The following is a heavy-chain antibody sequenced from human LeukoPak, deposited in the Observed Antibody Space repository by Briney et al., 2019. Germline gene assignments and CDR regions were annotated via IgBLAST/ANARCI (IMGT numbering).Heavy chain of an antibody. D-gene: IGHD1-14*01. CDR2: IRSKAYGGTR. CDR1: GGSFSGYY. V-gene: IGHV3-71*01. CDR3: AKPARTDYADY. Sequence: ETLSLTCAVYGGSFSGYYWSWIRQPPGKGLEWVGFIRSKAYGGTREYAASVRGRFTISRDDSKSIAYLQMNSLKAEDTAVYYCAKPARTDYADYWGRGTLVTVSS. J-gene: IGHJ4*02.